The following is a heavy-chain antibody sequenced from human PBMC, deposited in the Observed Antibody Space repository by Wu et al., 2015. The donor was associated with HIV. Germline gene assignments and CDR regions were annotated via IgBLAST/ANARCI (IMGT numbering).Heavy chain of an antibody. CDR3: ARALGSTRFGEFPLADD. CDR1: GYTFTSYY. D-gene: IGHD3-10*01. CDR2: INPSVGST. Sequence: LVQSGTEVKKPGASVKVSCKASGYTFTSYYMHWVRQAPGQGLEWMGIINPSVGSTSYAQSFQGRITMTRDTSTNTVYMELNSLRSEDTAIYYCARALGSTRFGEFPLADDWGQGTLVTVSS. J-gene: IGHJ4*02. V-gene: IGHV1-46*01.